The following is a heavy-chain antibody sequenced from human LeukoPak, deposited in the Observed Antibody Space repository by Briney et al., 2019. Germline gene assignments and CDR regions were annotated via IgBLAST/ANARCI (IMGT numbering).Heavy chain of an antibody. V-gene: IGHV4-59*08. CDR1: GGSIGSYY. J-gene: IGHJ3*02. Sequence: PSETLSLTCTVSGGSIGSYYWSWLRQPPGKGLEWIGYIYYTGSTKYNPSLKSRVTISVDTSKTQFSLKLSSVTAADTAVYYCARRDYGDYGGAFDIWGQGTMVTVSS. CDR2: IYYTGST. CDR3: ARRDYGDYGGAFDI. D-gene: IGHD4-17*01.